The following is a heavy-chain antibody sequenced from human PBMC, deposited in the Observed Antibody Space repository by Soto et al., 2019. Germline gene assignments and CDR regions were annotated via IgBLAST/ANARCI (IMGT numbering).Heavy chain of an antibody. V-gene: IGHV5-10-1*01. Sequence: PGESLKISCKGSGYSFTSYWISWVRQMPGKGLEWMGRIDPSDSYTNYSPSFQGLVTISADKSISTAYLQCSCLNASELVLYYCARLLLSRVDFDRWGEGTLVSVSS. CDR2: IDPSDSYT. J-gene: IGHJ5*02. CDR3: ARLLLSRVDFDR. CDR1: GYSFTSYW. D-gene: IGHD3-16*02.